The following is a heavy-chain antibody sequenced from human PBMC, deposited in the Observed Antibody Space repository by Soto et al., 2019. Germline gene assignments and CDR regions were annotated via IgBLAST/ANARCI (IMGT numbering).Heavy chain of an antibody. CDR1: GFTFSNYA. Sequence: GGSLRLSCAASGFTFSNYAMHWVRQAPGKGLEWVAIVSYDGDNEYYADSVRGRFFISRDNSRNTLYLQTSSLRHEDTAVYYCAKRDMRQRYIDYWGQGTLVTVSS. J-gene: IGHJ4*02. D-gene: IGHD2-15*01. CDR3: AKRDMRQRYIDY. V-gene: IGHV3-30*18. CDR2: VSYDGDNE.